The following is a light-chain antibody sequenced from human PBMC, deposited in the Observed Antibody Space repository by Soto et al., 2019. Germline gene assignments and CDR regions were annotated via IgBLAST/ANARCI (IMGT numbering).Light chain of an antibody. CDR1: QSFXGW. CDR2: DAS. V-gene: IGKV1-5*01. J-gene: IGKJ3*01. CDR3: QQYDTVSGT. Sequence: IQLTQSPSTLSASVGDTVTVTCRASQSFXGWFAWYQRKPGEAPKLLXDDASALPRGVPSRLSGSGSGTKFTLTIASLQPYDFATYYCQQYDTVSGTVGPGTKVDIK.